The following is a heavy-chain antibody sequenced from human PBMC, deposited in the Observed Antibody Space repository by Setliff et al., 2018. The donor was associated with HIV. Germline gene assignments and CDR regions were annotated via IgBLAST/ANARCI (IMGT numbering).Heavy chain of an antibody. CDR3: ASTTYYYDSSGYNSWPLFDY. CDR2: IYHSGIT. CDR1: GGSISSGNW. V-gene: IGHV4-4*02. J-gene: IGHJ4*02. D-gene: IGHD3-22*01. Sequence: NPSETLSLTCAVSGGSISSGNWWSWVRQPPGKRLEWIGEIYHSGITNYNPSLKSRVTISVDKSKNQFSLKLSSVTAADTAVYYCASTTYYYDSSGYNSWPLFDYWGQGTLVTSPQ.